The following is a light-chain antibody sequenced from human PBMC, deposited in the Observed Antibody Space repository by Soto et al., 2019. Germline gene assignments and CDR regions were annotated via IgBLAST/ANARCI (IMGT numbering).Light chain of an antibody. CDR1: SSDVGSYNL. Sequence: QSVLTQPASVSGSPGQSITISCTGTSSDVGSYNLVSWYQQHPGKAPKLMIYEVSKRPSGVSNRFAGSKSGNTASLTISGLQAEDEAYYYFCSCAGSSTLVFGGGTKVTVL. J-gene: IGLJ3*02. CDR3: CSCAGSSTLV. V-gene: IGLV2-23*02. CDR2: EVS.